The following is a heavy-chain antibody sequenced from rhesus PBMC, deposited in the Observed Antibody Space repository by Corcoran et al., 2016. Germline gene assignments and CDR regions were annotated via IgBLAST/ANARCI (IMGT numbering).Heavy chain of an antibody. CDR2: INGNSGST. J-gene: IGHJ6*01. V-gene: IGHV4-80*01. CDR1: GASISSYW. D-gene: IGHD5-12*01. CDR3: ASRGYSYGLDS. Sequence: QVQLQESGPGLVKPSETLSLTGAVSGASISSYWWSWIRQPPGKGLEWIGEINGNSGSTYYNPSLKSRVTISKDASKNQFSLKLSSVTAADTAVYYCASRGYSYGLDSWGQGVVVTVSS.